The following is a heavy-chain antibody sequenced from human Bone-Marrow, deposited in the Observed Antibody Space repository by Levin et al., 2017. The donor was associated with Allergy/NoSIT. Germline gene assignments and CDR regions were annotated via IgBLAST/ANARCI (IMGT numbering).Heavy chain of an antibody. CDR2: ISGSGAST. J-gene: IGHJ4*02. V-gene: IGHV3-23*01. Sequence: GESLKISCAASGFTFSSYAMSWVRQAPGEGLEWVSAISGSGASTYSADSVKGRFTISRDNSKNTLYLQMNSLRAEDTAVYYCAKEYCSSSNCRIYYFDYWGQGTLVTVSS. CDR3: AKEYCSSSNCRIYYFDY. CDR1: GFTFSSYA. D-gene: IGHD2-2*01.